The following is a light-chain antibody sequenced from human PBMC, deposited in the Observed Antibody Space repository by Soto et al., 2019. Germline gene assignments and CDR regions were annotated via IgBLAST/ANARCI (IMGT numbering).Light chain of an antibody. CDR1: QTISSW. Sequence: DIQMTQSPSTLSASVGDRVTITCRASQTISSWLAWYQQKPGKAPDLLIYDASRLQDGVPSRFSGRGSGTEFTLTISSLQPDDFATYFCQQYITFPYTFGQGTKLEIK. V-gene: IGKV1-5*01. J-gene: IGKJ2*01. CDR2: DAS. CDR3: QQYITFPYT.